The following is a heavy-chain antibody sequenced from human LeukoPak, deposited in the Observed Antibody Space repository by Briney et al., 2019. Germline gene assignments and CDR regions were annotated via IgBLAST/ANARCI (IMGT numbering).Heavy chain of an antibody. J-gene: IGHJ4*02. CDR3: ARSTTVTTGDY. Sequence: ASVKVSCRASGYTFTSYGFSWVRQAPGQGLEWMGWISAYNGNTNYAQKLQGRVTTTTDTSTSTAYMELRSLRSDDTAVYYCARSTTVTTGDYWGQGTLVTVSS. V-gene: IGHV1-18*01. CDR2: ISAYNGNT. D-gene: IGHD4-17*01. CDR1: GYTFTSYG.